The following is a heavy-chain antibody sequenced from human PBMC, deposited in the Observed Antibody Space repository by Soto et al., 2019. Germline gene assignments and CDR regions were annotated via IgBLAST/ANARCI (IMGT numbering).Heavy chain of an antibody. J-gene: IGHJ4*02. CDR2: TYWNDDE. D-gene: IGHD3-22*01. CDR1: GFSLITSGVG. CDR3: ARSRSYYYDTSGYYPFDY. V-gene: IGHV2-5*01. Sequence: QITLKESGPTLLKPTQTLTLTCTFSGFSLITSGVGVGWIRQPPGKALEWLALTYWNDDERYSPSLKSRLTITKDTSKNQVVLTMTNMDPVDTSTYYCARSRSYYYDTSGYYPFDYWGQGTLVTVSS.